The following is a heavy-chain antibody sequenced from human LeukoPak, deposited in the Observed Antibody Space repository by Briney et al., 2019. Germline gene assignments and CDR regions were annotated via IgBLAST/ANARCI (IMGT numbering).Heavy chain of an antibody. CDR2: INPNSGGT. CDR3: ARGGYCSSTSCHPILDY. D-gene: IGHD2-2*01. Sequence: ASVKVSCKASGYTFTGYYMHWVRQAPGQGLEWMGWINPNSGGTNYAQKFQGRVTMTRDTSISTAYMELSRLRSDDTAVYYCARGGYCSSTSCHPILDYWGQGTLVTVSS. CDR1: GYTFTGYY. V-gene: IGHV1-2*02. J-gene: IGHJ4*02.